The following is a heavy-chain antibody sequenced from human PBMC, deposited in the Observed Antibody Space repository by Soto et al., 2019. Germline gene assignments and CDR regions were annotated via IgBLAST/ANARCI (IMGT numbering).Heavy chain of an antibody. CDR2: IYYSGST. Sequence: PSETLSLTCTVSGGYISSYDWSWIRKPPGKGLEGIGYIYYSGSTNYNPSLKSRVTIAVDTSKNQFSLKLSSVTAADTAVYYCARGAVVRGVITYYYYYMDVWGKGTTVTVSS. J-gene: IGHJ6*03. CDR3: ARGAVVRGVITYYYYYMDV. CDR1: GGYISSYD. D-gene: IGHD3-10*01. V-gene: IGHV4-59*01.